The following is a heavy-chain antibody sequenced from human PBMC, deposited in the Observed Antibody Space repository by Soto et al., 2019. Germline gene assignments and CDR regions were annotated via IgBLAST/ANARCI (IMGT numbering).Heavy chain of an antibody. Sequence: PSETLSLTCTVSGGSISSYYWSWIRQPPGKGLEWIGYIYYSGNTNYNPSLKSRVTISLDTSKNQFSLKLSSVTAADTAVYYCARENKDFWGGLFDYWGQGTPVTVSS. CDR3: ARENKDFWGGLFDY. J-gene: IGHJ4*02. D-gene: IGHD3-3*01. CDR1: GGSISSYY. V-gene: IGHV4-59*01. CDR2: IYYSGNT.